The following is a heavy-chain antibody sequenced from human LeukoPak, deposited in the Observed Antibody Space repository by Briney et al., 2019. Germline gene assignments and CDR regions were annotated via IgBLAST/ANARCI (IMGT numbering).Heavy chain of an antibody. CDR1: GVSTTINYW. J-gene: IGHJ4*02. Sequence: SETLSLTCTVSGVSTTINYWWSWVRQSPGKGLEWIGEIHHSGSTTYNPSLKSRVTMSLDKSRNQISLKLRSVTAADTAVYYCATPTYFDILSGGWGRGTLVTVSS. V-gene: IGHV4-4*02. CDR2: IHHSGST. D-gene: IGHD3-9*01. CDR3: ATPTYFDILSGG.